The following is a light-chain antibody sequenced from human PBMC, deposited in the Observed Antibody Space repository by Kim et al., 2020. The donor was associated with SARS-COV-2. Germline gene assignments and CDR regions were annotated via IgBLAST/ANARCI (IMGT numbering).Light chain of an antibody. J-gene: IGLJ2*01. CDR3: QVWDSSSDHVV. CDR1: NIGSKR. Sequence: APGKTARITVGGNNIGSKRVHWYQQKPGQAPVLVVYDDSDRPSGIPERFSGSNSGNTATLTISRVEAGDEADYYCQVWDSSSDHVVFGGGTQLTVL. V-gene: IGLV3-21*03. CDR2: DDS.